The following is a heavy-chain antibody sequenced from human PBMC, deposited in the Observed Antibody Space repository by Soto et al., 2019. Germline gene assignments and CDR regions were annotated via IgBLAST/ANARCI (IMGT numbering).Heavy chain of an antibody. V-gene: IGHV1-2*02. J-gene: IGHJ5*02. D-gene: IGHD2-15*01. CDR2: INPNSGGT. CDR3: ARAGGSGIWAWFDP. CDR1: GYTFTDYY. Sequence: ASVKVSCKAYGYTFTDYYMHWVRQTPGQGREWMGWINPNSGGTHYAQNFQGRIIMTRDTSISTAYMDLSRLTSDDTAVDYCARAGGSGIWAWFDPGAREPWSPSP.